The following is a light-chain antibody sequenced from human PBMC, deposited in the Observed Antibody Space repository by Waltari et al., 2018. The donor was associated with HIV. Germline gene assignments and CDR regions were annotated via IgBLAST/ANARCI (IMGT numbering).Light chain of an antibody. V-gene: IGLV3-1*01. CDR1: KLGDKY. Sequence: SYELTQPPSVSVSPGQTASITCTGDKLGDKYACWYQQKPGQSPVLVIYQDSKRPTGIPARFSGSSSGNTATLTITGTQAMDEAVYYCQAWDSSTYVFGTGTKVTVL. CDR2: QDS. J-gene: IGLJ1*01. CDR3: QAWDSSTYV.